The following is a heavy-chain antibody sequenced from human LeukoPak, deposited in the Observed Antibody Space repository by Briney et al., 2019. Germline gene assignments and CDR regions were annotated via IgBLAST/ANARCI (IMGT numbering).Heavy chain of an antibody. CDR1: GGTFSSYA. Sequence: GSSVKVSCKASGGTFSSYAISWVRQAPGQGLEWMGGIIPIFGTANYAQKFQGRVTITADESTSTAYMELSSLRSEDAAVYYCAGLGGYYDSSGYGYYYGMDVWGQGTTVTVSS. V-gene: IGHV1-69*01. CDR2: IIPIFGTA. CDR3: AGLGGYYDSSGYGYYYGMDV. D-gene: IGHD3-22*01. J-gene: IGHJ6*02.